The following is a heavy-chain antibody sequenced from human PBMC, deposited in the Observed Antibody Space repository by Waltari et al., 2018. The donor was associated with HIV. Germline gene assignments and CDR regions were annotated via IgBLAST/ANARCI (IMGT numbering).Heavy chain of an antibody. V-gene: IGHV3-74*01. CDR1: GFTFSSYW. CDR2: SNSDGSST. J-gene: IGHJ5*02. D-gene: IGHD3-10*01. Sequence: EVQLVESGGGLVQPGGSLRLSCAASGFTFSSYWMHWVRQAPGKGLVVGSRSNSDGSSTNYADSGKGRFTISRDNAKNTLYLQMNSLRVEDTAVYYCAPGRGWFDPWGQGTLVTVSS. CDR3: APGRGWFDP.